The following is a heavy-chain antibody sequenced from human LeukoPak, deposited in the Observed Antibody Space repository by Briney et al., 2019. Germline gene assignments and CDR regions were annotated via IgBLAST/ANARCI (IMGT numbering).Heavy chain of an antibody. CDR1: GYTFTCYY. V-gene: IGHV1-2*02. J-gene: IGHJ1*01. D-gene: IGHD3-3*01. CDR3: ARDLWSGYYSVWEYFQH. CDR2: INPNSGGT. Sequence: GASVKVSCKASGYTFTCYYMHWVRQAPGQGLEGMGWINPNSGGTNYAQKFQGRVTMTRDTSISTAYMELSRLRSDDTAVYYCARDLWSGYYSVWEYFQHWGQGTLVTVSS.